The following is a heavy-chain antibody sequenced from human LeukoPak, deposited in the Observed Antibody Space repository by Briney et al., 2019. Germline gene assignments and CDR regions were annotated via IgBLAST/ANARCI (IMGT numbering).Heavy chain of an antibody. CDR3: ARSTTVTTYFDY. D-gene: IGHD4-11*01. CDR1: GGSISSGGYY. Sequence: SQTLSLTCTVSGGSISSGGYYWRWIRQHPGKGLEGFGYIYYSGSTYYNLSLKTRVTISVDTSKNQFSLKLSSVTAADTAVYYCARSTTVTTYFDYWGQGTLVTVSS. J-gene: IGHJ4*02. CDR2: IYYSGST. V-gene: IGHV4-31*03.